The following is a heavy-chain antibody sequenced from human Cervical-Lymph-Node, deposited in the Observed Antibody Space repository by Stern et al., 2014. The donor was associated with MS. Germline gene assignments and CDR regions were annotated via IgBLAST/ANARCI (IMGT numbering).Heavy chain of an antibody. Sequence: EVQLVESGGGVVQPGRSLRLSCAASGFTFDDYAMHWVRQGTGKGLEWVSGINWNSGSKVDADSVKGRFTISRDNANNSLYLQMDSLRPEDTALYYCGKDPQWDLQAIIYSWGQGTLVTVSS. J-gene: IGHJ4*02. CDR3: GKDPQWDLQAIIYS. D-gene: IGHD1-26*01. CDR2: INWNSGSK. V-gene: IGHV3-9*01. CDR1: GFTFDDYA.